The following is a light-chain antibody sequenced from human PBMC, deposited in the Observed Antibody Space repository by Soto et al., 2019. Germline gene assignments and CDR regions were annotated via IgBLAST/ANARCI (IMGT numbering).Light chain of an antibody. CDR1: RSISSY. Sequence: DIVLTQSPATLSLSPGERATLSCRAGRSISSYLAWYQHKPGQAPRLLIYDASNRATGIPARFSGSGSGTDFPLTISSLEPEDFAVYYCQHRSNWPPTFGGGTRVEIK. CDR3: QHRSNWPPT. J-gene: IGKJ4*01. CDR2: DAS. V-gene: IGKV3-11*01.